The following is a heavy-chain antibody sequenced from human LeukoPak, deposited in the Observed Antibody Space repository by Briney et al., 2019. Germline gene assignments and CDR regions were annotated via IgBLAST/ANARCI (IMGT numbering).Heavy chain of an antibody. J-gene: IGHJ5*02. CDR3: ARGRSYIVVVPAAAKNWFDP. CDR1: GGSISSYY. CDR2: IYYSGST. Sequence: SETLSLTCTVSGGSISSYYWSWIRQPPGKGLEWIGSIYYSGSTYYNPSLKSRVTISVDTSKNQFSLKLSSVTAANTAVYYCARGRSYIVVVPAAAKNWFDPWGQGTLVTVSS. V-gene: IGHV4-59*12. D-gene: IGHD2-2*01.